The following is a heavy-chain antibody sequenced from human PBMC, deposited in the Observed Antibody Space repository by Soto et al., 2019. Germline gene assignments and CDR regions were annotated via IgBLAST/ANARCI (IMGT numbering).Heavy chain of an antibody. CDR3: ARDHHTAMVQDV. Sequence: GGSLRLSCAASGFTFSSYGMHWVRQAPGKGLEWVAVIWYDGSNKYYADSVKGRFTISRDNSKNTLYLQMNSLRAEDTAVYYCARDHHTAMVQDVWGQGTTVTVSS. CDR2: IWYDGSNK. CDR1: GFTFSSYG. J-gene: IGHJ6*02. D-gene: IGHD5-18*01. V-gene: IGHV3-33*01.